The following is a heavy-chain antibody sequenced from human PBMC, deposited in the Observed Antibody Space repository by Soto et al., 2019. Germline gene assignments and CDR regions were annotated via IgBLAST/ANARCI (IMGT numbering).Heavy chain of an antibody. Sequence: QVQLVQSGAEVKKPGASVKVSCKASGYTFTSSGISWVRQAPGQGLEWLGWISAYNGNTNYAQKPQGRVTKTTDTSTSKAYRGLRSLRSDDTAVYSCARARYQQLVGDYGGQGTLVTVSS. J-gene: IGHJ4*02. CDR1: GYTFTSSG. V-gene: IGHV1-18*01. CDR3: ARARYQQLVGDY. D-gene: IGHD6-6*01. CDR2: ISAYNGNT.